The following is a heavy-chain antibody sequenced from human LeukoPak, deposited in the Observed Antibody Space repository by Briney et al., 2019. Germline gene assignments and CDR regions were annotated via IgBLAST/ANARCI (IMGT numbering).Heavy chain of an antibody. CDR3: AKVGSSGYWYYFDY. V-gene: IGHV3-23*01. J-gene: IGHJ4*02. CDR2: ISGSGGST. D-gene: IGHD3-22*01. Sequence: GRSLRLSCAASGFTFSSYAMSWVRQAPGKGLEWVSAISGSGGSTYYADSVKGRFTISRDNSKNTLYLQMNSLRAEDTAVYYCAKVGSSGYWYYFDYWGQGTLVTVSS. CDR1: GFTFSSYA.